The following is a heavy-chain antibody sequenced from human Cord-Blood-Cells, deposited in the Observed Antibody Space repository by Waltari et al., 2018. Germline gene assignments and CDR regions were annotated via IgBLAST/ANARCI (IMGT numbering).Heavy chain of an antibody. Sequence: QVQLVQSGAEVKKPGSSVKVSCKASGGTFSSYAISWVRPAPGQGLEWMGMVIPVLCIANYPQKFQGRVTITADKSTSTAYMELSSLGSEDTAVYYCARALGWYCSSTSCYFDYWGQGTLVTVSS. CDR1: GGTFSSYA. CDR2: VIPVLCIA. D-gene: IGHD2-2*01. J-gene: IGHJ4*02. V-gene: IGHV1-69*09. CDR3: ARALGWYCSSTSCYFDY.